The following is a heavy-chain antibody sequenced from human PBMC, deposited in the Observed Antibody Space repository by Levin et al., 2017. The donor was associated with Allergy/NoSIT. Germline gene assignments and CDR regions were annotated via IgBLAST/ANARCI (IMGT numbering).Heavy chain of an antibody. V-gene: IGHV1-18*01. CDR2: ISAYNGNT. J-gene: IGHJ6*02. D-gene: IGHD2-21*02. CDR1: GYTFTSYG. Sequence: ASVKVSCKASGYTFTSYGISWVRQAPGQGLEWMGWISAYNGNTNYAQKLQGRVTMTTDTSTSTAYMELRSLRSDDTAVYYCARWLVTYYYYYGMDVWGQGTTVTVSS. CDR3: ARWLVTYYYYYGMDV.